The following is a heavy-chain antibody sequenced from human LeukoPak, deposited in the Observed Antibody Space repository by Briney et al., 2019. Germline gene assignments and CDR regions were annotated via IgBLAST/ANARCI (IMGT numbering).Heavy chain of an antibody. D-gene: IGHD6-13*01. J-gene: IGHJ3*02. CDR2: IYPGDSDS. Sequence: GESLKISCKGSGYSLTSYWIGWVRQMPGKGLEWRGIIYPGDSDSRYSPSFQGQVTISADKSISTAYLQWSSLKASDTAMYYCARSRVGGPDAFDIWGQGTMVTVSS. CDR1: GYSLTSYW. V-gene: IGHV5-51*01. CDR3: ARSRVGGPDAFDI.